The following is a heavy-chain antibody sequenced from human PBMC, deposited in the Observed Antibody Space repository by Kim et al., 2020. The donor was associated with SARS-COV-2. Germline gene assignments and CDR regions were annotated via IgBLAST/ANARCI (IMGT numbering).Heavy chain of an antibody. J-gene: IGHJ4*02. CDR2: INHSGST. V-gene: IGHV4-34*01. Sequence: SETLSLTCAVYGGSFSGYYWSWIRQPPGKGLEWIGEINHSGSTNYNPSLKSRVTISVDTSKNQFSLKLSSVTAADMAVYYCARVGIAPKPGIAAAGTYKKYYFDYWGQGTLVTVSS. D-gene: IGHD6-13*01. CDR1: GGSFSGYY. CDR3: ARVGIAPKPGIAAAGTYKKYYFDY.